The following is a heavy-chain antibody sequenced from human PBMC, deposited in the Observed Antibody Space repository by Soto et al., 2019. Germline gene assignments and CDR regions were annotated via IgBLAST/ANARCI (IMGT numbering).Heavy chain of an antibody. J-gene: IGHJ4*02. CDR3: AKGSQYDILTASHAFDS. CDR2: TSGGGGGT. V-gene: IGHV3-23*01. Sequence: EVQLLESGGGLVQPGGSLRLSCSVSGFPFSNYAMSWVRQAPGKGLEWVSSTSGGGGGTHYADSMKGRFTISRDNSKNTLHLEMSRLRPADTAVYYCAKGSQYDILTASHAFDSGGQGTLVTVSS. D-gene: IGHD3-9*01. CDR1: GFPFSNYA.